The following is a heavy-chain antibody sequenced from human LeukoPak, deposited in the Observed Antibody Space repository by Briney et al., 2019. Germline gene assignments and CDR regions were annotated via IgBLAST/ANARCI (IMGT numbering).Heavy chain of an antibody. CDR2: TIPIFGTA. CDR1: GGTFSSYA. Sequence: SVNVSCKASGGTFSSYAISWVRQAPGQGLEWMGGTIPIFGTANYAQKFQGRVTITADESTSTAYMELSSLKASDTAMYYCARRSYCYSTSCYGYWFDSWGQGTLVTVSS. J-gene: IGHJ5*01. V-gene: IGHV1-69*13. D-gene: IGHD2-2*01. CDR3: ARRSYCYSTSCYGYWFDS.